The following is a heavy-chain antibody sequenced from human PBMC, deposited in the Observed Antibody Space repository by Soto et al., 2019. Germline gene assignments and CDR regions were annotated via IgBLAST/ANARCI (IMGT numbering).Heavy chain of an antibody. CDR1: GVSITTGSYY. Sequence: QLQLQESGPGLVKPSETLSLTCTVSGVSITTGSYYWGWIRQPPGKGLEWIGSIYYSGRTGYNPSLKSRVTISVTTSKSQFSLRLGSVTAAETAVYYCAGQAAEGYSSSPFRYWGQGTLVTVSS. D-gene: IGHD6-6*01. CDR3: AGQAAEGYSSSPFRY. J-gene: IGHJ4*02. V-gene: IGHV4-39*01. CDR2: IYYSGRT.